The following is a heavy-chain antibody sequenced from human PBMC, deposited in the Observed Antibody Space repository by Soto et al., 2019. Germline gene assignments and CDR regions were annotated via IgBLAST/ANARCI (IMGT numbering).Heavy chain of an antibody. V-gene: IGHV4-34*01. CDR3: ARDYSSSSFDY. CDR1: GGSFSGYY. CDR2: INHSGST. J-gene: IGHJ4*02. Sequence: SESLSLTCAVYGGSFSGYYWSWIRQPPGKGLEWIGEINHSGSTNYNPSLKSRVTISVDTSKNQFSLKLSSVTAADTAVYYCARDYSSSSFDYWGQGTLVTVSS. D-gene: IGHD6-13*01.